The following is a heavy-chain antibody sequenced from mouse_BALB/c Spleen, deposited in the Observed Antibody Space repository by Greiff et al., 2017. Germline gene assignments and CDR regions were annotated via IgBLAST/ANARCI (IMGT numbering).Heavy chain of an antibody. CDR3: ARDDSGWCAY. CDR2: ISTYYGDA. D-gene: IGHD2-12*01. CDR1: GYTFTDYA. V-gene: IGHV1S137*01. Sequence: VQLQQSGAELVRPGVSVKISCKGSGYTFTDYAMHWVKQSHAKSLEWIGVISTYYGDASYNQKFKGKATMTVDKSSSTAYMELARLTSEDSAIYYCARDDSGWCAYWGQGTLVTVSA. J-gene: IGHJ3*01.